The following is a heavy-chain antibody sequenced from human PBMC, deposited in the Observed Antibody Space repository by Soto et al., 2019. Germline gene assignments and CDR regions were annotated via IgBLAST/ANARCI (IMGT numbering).Heavy chain of an antibody. CDR1: PHSFTSYW. CDR3: TRRHYYDDNAHIDY. CDR2: IYPGDSDT. D-gene: IGHD3-22*01. J-gene: IGHJ4*02. Sequence: PGESLKISCRGSPHSFTSYWIGWVRQVPGKGLEWMGMIYPGDSDTRYSPAFQGQVTISADKSISTAYLQWSSLKASDTAIYYCTRRHYYDDNAHIDYWGQGTLVTVSS. V-gene: IGHV5-51*01.